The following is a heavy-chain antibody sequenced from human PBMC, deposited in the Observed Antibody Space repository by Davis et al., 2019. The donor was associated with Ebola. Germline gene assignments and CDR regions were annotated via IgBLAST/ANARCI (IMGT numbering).Heavy chain of an antibody. V-gene: IGHV3-48*03. J-gene: IGHJ6*02. CDR3: ARDRAGGYSGYERYYYYGMDV. Sequence: GESLKISCAASGFTFSSYEMNWVRQAPGKGLEWVSYISSSGSTIYYADSVKGRFTISRDNAKNSLYLQMNSLRAEDTAVYYCARDRAGGYSGYERYYYYGMDVWGQGTTVTVSS. CDR2: ISSSGSTI. D-gene: IGHD5-12*01. CDR1: GFTFSSYE.